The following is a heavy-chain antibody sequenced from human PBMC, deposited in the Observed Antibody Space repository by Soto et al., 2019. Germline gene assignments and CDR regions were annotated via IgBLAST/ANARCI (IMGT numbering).Heavy chain of an antibody. J-gene: IGHJ4*02. D-gene: IGHD3-9*01. CDR3: TTGIYYDLLTGYHDVAY. Sequence: PGGSLRLSCAASGFNLSHPWMTWVRQAAGKGLEWVGRIKSETDGGTADYAAPVKGRITISRDDSKNTVYLQMNSLKTEDTAVYYCTTGIYYDLLTGYHDVAYWGRGTLXTV. V-gene: IGHV3-15*01. CDR1: GFNLSHPW. CDR2: IKSETDGGTA.